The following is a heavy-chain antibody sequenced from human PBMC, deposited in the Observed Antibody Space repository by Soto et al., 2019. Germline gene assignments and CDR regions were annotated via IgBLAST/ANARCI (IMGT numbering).Heavy chain of an antibody. CDR3: ARDLITMGRGVILPYGMDV. V-gene: IGHV1-18*01. CDR1: GYTFTIYG. Sequence: ASVKVSCQASGYTFTIYGISWVLQAPGQGLEWMGWISAYNGNTNYAQKLQGRVTMTTDTSTSTAYMELRSLRSDDTAVYYCARDLITMGRGVILPYGMDVGGQGTMVTVSS. CDR2: ISAYNGNT. D-gene: IGHD3-10*01. J-gene: IGHJ6*02.